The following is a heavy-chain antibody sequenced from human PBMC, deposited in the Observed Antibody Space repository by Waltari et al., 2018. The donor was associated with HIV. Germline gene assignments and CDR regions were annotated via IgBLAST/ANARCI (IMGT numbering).Heavy chain of an antibody. CDR1: GYSISSGYY. Sequence: QVQLQESGPGLVKPSETLSLTCTVSGYSISSGYYWGWIRQPPGKGLEGIGSIYHSGSTYYNPSLKGRVTISVDTSKNQFSLKLSSVTAADTAVYYCARESYDFWSGYYYYYGMDVWGQGTTVTVSS. CDR2: IYHSGST. J-gene: IGHJ6*02. CDR3: ARESYDFWSGYYYYYGMDV. D-gene: IGHD3-3*01. V-gene: IGHV4-38-2*02.